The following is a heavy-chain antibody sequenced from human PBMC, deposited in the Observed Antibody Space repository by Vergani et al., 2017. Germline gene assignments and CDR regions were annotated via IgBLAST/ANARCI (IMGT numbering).Heavy chain of an antibody. CDR3: ARDNGEVDYGDYVGYFDY. CDR1: GFTFSSYA. Sequence: EVQLLESGGGLVQPGGSLRLSCAASGFTFSSYAMSWVRQAPGKGLEWVSAISGSGGSTYYADSVKGRFTISRDNSKNTLYLQMNSLRAEDTAVYYCARDNGEVDYGDYVGYFDYWGQGTLVTVSS. D-gene: IGHD4-17*01. V-gene: IGHV3-23*01. J-gene: IGHJ4*02. CDR2: ISGSGGST.